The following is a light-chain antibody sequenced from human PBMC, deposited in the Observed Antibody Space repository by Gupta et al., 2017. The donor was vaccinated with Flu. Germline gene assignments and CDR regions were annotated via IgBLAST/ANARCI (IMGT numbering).Light chain of an antibody. J-gene: IGKJ1*01. CDR2: LAS. CDR1: QSLLHSNGYNY. CDR3: MQTLQSPVA. V-gene: IGKV2-28*01. Sequence: ISCRSSQSLLHSNGYNYLDWYVQKPGQSPPLLIYLASNRASGVPDRFIARGSGTDFTLRIRTVEAEDVVVYYCMQTLQSPVAFGQGTKVEIK.